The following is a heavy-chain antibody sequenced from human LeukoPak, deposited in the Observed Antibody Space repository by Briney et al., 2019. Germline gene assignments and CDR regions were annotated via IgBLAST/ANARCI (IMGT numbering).Heavy chain of an antibody. D-gene: IGHD6-19*01. CDR3: ARDLEGVGMQWFDY. Sequence: SETLSLTCTVSGGSISSYYWSWLRQPAGKGLEWIGRIYTSGSTNYNPSLKSRVTMSVDTSKNQFSLKLSSVTAADTAVYYCARDLEGVGMQWFDYWGQGTLVTVSS. CDR1: GGSISSYY. J-gene: IGHJ4*02. V-gene: IGHV4-4*07. CDR2: IYTSGST.